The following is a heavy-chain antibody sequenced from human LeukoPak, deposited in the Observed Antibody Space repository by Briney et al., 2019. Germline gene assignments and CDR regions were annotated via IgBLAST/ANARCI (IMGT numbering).Heavy chain of an antibody. D-gene: IGHD3-16*01. J-gene: IGHJ5*02. Sequence: SETLSLTCAVYGGSFSGYYWSWIRQPPGKGLEWIGEIDHGGSTNYKASLNSRVTVSVDTSKNQFSLKLSSVTAADTAVYYCASGFGEAEQSNWFDPWGQGTLVTVSS. CDR2: IDHGGST. CDR1: GGSFSGYY. CDR3: ASGFGEAEQSNWFDP. V-gene: IGHV4-34*01.